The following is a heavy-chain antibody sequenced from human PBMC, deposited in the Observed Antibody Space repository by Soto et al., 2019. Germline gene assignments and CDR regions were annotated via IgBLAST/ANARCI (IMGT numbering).Heavy chain of an antibody. Sequence: SQTLSLTCAISGDSVSSNTAAWHWIRQSPSRGLEWLGRTYFRSRWYNDYAVSVKSRITINADTSKNQFSLHLNSVSPEDTAVYYCASDLESGYSNYYYYMDVWGKGTTVTVSS. V-gene: IGHV6-1*01. J-gene: IGHJ6*03. CDR3: ASDLESGYSNYYYYMDV. D-gene: IGHD5-12*01. CDR2: TYFRSRWYN. CDR1: GDSVSSNTAA.